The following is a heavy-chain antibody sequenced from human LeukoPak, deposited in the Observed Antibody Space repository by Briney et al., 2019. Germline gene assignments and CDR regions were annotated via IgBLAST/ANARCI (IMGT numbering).Heavy chain of an antibody. CDR3: ARGFCSGGSCYTFWGNWFNP. CDR2: VFYSGST. CDR1: GDSISSSSFY. D-gene: IGHD2-15*01. V-gene: IGHV4-39*01. J-gene: IGHJ5*02. Sequence: PSETLSLTCTVSGDSISSSSFYWAWIRQPPGKGLEYIGSVFYSGSTYYNPSLRSRVTFSVDTSKNQFSLKLTSVTAADTAVYYCARGFCSGGSCYTFWGNWFNPWGQGTLVTVSS.